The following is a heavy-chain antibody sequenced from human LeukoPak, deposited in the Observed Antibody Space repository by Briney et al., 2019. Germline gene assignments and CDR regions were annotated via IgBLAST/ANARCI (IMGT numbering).Heavy chain of an antibody. CDR3: ARSNRDAFDM. Sequence: GGSLRLSCAASGFTFSNYAMNWVRQGPGKGLEWVSYISSRGTTKYYADSVKGRFTLSRDNAKKSLSLQMNSLRAEDTAIYYCARSNRDAFDMWGQGTVVTVSS. D-gene: IGHD2/OR15-2a*01. J-gene: IGHJ3*02. CDR1: GFTFSNYA. V-gene: IGHV3-48*04. CDR2: ISSRGTTK.